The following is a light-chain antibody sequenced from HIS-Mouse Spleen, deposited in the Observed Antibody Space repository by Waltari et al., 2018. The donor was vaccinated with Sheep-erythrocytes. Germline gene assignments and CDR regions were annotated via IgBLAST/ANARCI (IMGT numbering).Light chain of an antibody. Sequence: QSALTQPASVSGSPGQSITISCTGTSSDVGSYNLFSWYQQHPGKAPKLMIYEGSNRPSGVSNRFSGSKSGNTASLTISGLQAEDEADYYCCSYAGSSTPVFGGGTKLTVL. CDR3: CSYAGSSTPV. CDR1: SSDVGSYNL. CDR2: EGS. V-gene: IGLV2-23*01. J-gene: IGLJ3*02.